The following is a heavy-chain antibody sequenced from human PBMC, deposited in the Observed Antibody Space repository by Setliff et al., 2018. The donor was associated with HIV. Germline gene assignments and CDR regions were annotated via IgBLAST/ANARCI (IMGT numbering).Heavy chain of an antibody. D-gene: IGHD1-26*01. J-gene: IGHJ3*01. V-gene: IGHV4-34*01. Sequence: SETLSLTCAVYGESFSDYYWSWIRQAPGKGLEWIGEVNHSGHTKYHPSLKSRLTVSVNPSKKQFSMKLTSVTAADTAVYYCARRETQLWDDPFDVWGQGTMVTVAS. CDR3: ARRETQLWDDPFDV. CDR2: VNHSGHT. CDR1: GESFSDYY.